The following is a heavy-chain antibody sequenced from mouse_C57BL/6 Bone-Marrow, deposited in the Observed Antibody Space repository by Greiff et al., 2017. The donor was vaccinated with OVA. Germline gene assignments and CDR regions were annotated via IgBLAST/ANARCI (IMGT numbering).Heavy chain of an antibody. Sequence: VQLQQSGAELVRPGASVKLSCTASGFNIKDDYMHWVKQRPEQGLEWIGWIDPENGDTEYASKFQGKATITADTSSNTAYLQLSSLTSEDTAVYYRTTHGSSYGYFDVWGTGTTVTVSS. CDR3: TTHGSSYGYFDV. D-gene: IGHD1-1*01. CDR1: GFNIKDDY. J-gene: IGHJ1*03. V-gene: IGHV14-4*01. CDR2: IDPENGDT.